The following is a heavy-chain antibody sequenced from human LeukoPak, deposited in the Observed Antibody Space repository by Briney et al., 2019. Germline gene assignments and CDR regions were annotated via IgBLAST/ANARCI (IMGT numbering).Heavy chain of an antibody. CDR3: ASLIAAYYFDY. Sequence: GGSLRLSCAASGFTFSSYNMNWVRQALGKGLEWVSSIISSSSYIYYADSVKGRFTISRDNAKNSLYLQMNSLRAEDTAVYYCASLIAAYYFDYWGQGTLVTVSS. J-gene: IGHJ4*02. CDR1: GFTFSSYN. D-gene: IGHD6-25*01. CDR2: IISSSSYI. V-gene: IGHV3-21*01.